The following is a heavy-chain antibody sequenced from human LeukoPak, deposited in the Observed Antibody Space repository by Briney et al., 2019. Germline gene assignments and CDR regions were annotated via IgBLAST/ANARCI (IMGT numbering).Heavy chain of an antibody. CDR3: ARGFDY. J-gene: IGHJ4*02. Sequence: GRSLRLSCAASGFTFSSYGMHWVRQAPGKGLEWVAVMSYDGSKEYYADSVKGRFTISRDNSKNTLYLQMNSLRVEDTAVYYCARGFDYWGQGTLVTVSS. CDR2: MSYDGSKE. V-gene: IGHV3-30*03. CDR1: GFTFSSYG.